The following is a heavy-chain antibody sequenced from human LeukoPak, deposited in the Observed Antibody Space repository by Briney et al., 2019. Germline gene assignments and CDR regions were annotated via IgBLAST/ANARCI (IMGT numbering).Heavy chain of an antibody. CDR3: ARVHVDTAMANFDY. J-gene: IGHJ4*02. CDR2: INTNTGNP. Sequence: ASVKVSCKASGYTFTGYYMHWVRQAPGQGLEWMGWINTNTGNPTYAQGFTGRFVFSLDTSVSTAYLQISSLKAEDTAVYYCARVHVDTAMANFDYWGQGTLVTVSS. D-gene: IGHD5-18*01. V-gene: IGHV7-4-1*02. CDR1: GYTFTGYY.